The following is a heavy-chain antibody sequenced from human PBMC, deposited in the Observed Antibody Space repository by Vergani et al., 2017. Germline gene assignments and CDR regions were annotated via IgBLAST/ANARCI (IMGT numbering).Heavy chain of an antibody. Sequence: QVQLVESGGGVVQPGRSLRLSCAASGFPFSSYGMHWVRQARGKGLEWVAVIWYDGSNKYYADSVKGRVTISRDNSKNTLYLQMNSLRAEDTAVYYCARDEGGTAMALDYWGQGPLVTVAS. CDR1: GFPFSSYG. D-gene: IGHD5-18*01. J-gene: IGHJ4*02. V-gene: IGHV3-33*01. CDR3: ARDEGGTAMALDY. CDR2: IWYDGSNK.